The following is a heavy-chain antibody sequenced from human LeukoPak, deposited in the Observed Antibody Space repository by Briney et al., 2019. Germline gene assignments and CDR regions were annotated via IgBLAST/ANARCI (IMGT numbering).Heavy chain of an antibody. CDR1: GYTFTSYY. CDR2: INPSGGST. Sequence: GASVKVSCKASGYTFTSYYMHWVRQAPGQGLEWMGIINPSGGSTSYAQKFQGRVTMTRDTSTSTVYMELSSLRSEDTAVYYCATAIVVVPAALVRSYYMDVWGKGTTVTVSS. J-gene: IGHJ6*03. CDR3: ATAIVVVPAALVRSYYMDV. D-gene: IGHD2-2*01. V-gene: IGHV1-46*01.